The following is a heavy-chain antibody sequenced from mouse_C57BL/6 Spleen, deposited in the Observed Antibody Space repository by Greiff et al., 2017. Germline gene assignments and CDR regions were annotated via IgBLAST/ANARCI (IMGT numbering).Heavy chain of an antibody. V-gene: IGHV5-4*01. D-gene: IGHD1-1*01. CDR2: ISDGGSYT. CDR1: GFTFSSYA. J-gene: IGHJ4*01. Sequence: EVKVVESGGGLVKPGGSLKLSCAASGFTFSSYAMSWVRQTPEKRLEWVATISDGGSYTYYPDNVKGRFTISRDNAKNNLYLQMSHLKSEDTAMYYCAREDGSSYPYAMDYWGQGTSVTVSS. CDR3: AREDGSSYPYAMDY.